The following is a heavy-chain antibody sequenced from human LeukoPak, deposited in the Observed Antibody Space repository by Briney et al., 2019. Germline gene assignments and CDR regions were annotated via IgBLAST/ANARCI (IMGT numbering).Heavy chain of an antibody. CDR3: ARDRREQLVQNDAFDI. J-gene: IGHJ3*02. Sequence: PGGSLRLSCAASGFTFSSYSMNWVRQAPGKGLEWVSSISSSSSYIYYADSVKGRFTISRDNAKNSLYLQMNSLRAEDTAVYYCARDRREQLVQNDAFDIWGQGTMVTVSS. CDR1: GFTFSSYS. V-gene: IGHV3-21*01. CDR2: ISSSSSYI. D-gene: IGHD6-6*01.